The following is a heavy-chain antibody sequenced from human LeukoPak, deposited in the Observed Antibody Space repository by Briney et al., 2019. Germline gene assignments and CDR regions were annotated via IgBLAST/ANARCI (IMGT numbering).Heavy chain of an antibody. D-gene: IGHD1-26*01. V-gene: IGHV3-30*03. CDR1: GFTFSSYG. CDR3: ARVGATMAYFDY. J-gene: IGHJ4*02. CDR2: ISYDGNNK. Sequence: GGSLRLSCEASGFTFSSYGMHWVRQAPGKGLEWVAVISYDGNNKYYADSVKGRFTISRDNSKNTLYLQMNSLRAEDSAVYYCARVGATMAYFDYWGQGTLVTVSS.